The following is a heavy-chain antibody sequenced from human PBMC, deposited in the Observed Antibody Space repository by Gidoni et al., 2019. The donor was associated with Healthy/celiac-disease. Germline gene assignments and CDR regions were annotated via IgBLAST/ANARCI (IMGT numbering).Heavy chain of an antibody. CDR2: ISYDGSNK. J-gene: IGHJ4*02. CDR3: AKVKGSGHHFDY. D-gene: IGHD3-10*01. CDR1: GFTFSSYG. Sequence: QVQLVESGGGVVQPGRSLRLSFAASGFTFSSYGMHWVRQAPGKGLEWVAVISYDGSNKYYADSVKGRFTISRDNSKNTLYLQMNSLRAEDTAVYYCAKVKGSGHHFDYWGQGTLVTVSS. V-gene: IGHV3-30*18.